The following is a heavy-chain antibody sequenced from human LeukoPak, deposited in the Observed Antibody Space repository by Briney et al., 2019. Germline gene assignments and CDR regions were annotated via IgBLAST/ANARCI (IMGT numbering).Heavy chain of an antibody. V-gene: IGHV3-30*04. CDR1: GFTFSSYA. CDR3: ARDLISNIAAAGTGGY. J-gene: IGHJ4*02. CDR2: ISYDGSNK. Sequence: GRSLRLSCAASGFTFSSYAMHWVRQAPGKGLEWVAVISYDGSNKYYADSVKGRFTISRDNSKNTLYLQMNSLRAEDTAVYYCARDLISNIAAAGTGGYWGQGTLVTVSS. D-gene: IGHD6-13*01.